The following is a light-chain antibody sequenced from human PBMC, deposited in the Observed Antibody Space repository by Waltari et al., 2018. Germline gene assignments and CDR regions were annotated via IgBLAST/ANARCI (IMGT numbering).Light chain of an antibody. CDR2: HTS. V-gene: IGKV3-20*01. J-gene: IGKJ1*01. CDR1: QHIIKY. Sequence: EIVLTQSPGTLSLSPGERATLSCRASQHIIKYLAWYQKKPGQAPRLLIYHTSIRAAGIPDRFSGSGSGTDFSLFISRLEPEDFAVYYCQHYVRLPATFGQGTKVEIK. CDR3: QHYVRLPAT.